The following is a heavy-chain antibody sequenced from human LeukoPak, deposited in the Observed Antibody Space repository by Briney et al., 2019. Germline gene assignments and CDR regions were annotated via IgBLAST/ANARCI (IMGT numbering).Heavy chain of an antibody. V-gene: IGHV4-39*01. CDR3: ASPWPDVVVNPYYYYYGMDV. CDR1: GGSISSSSYY. Sequence: SETLSLTCTVSGGSISSSSYYWGWIRQPPGKGLEWIGSIYYSGSTYYNPSLKSRVTISVDTSKNQFSLKLSSVTAADTAVYYCASPWPDVVVNPYYYYYGMDVWGQGTTVTVSS. CDR2: IYYSGST. D-gene: IGHD2-2*01. J-gene: IGHJ6*02.